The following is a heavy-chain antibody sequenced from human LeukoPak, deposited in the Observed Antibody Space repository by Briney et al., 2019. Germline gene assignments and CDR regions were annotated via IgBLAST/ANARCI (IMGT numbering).Heavy chain of an antibody. CDR1: GYTFTSYD. CDR2: MNPNSGNT. V-gene: IGHV1-8*03. CDR3: ARLSSGWYSRYYYYMDV. Sequence: ASVKVSCKASGYTFTSYDINWVRQATGQGLAWMGWMNPNSGNTGYAQKFQGRVTITRNTSISTAYMELSSLRSEDTAVYYCARLSSGWYSRYYYYMDVWGKGTTVTVSS. J-gene: IGHJ6*03. D-gene: IGHD6-19*01.